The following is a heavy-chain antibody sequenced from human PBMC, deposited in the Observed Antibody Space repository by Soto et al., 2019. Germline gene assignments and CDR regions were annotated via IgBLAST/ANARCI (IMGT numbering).Heavy chain of an antibody. D-gene: IGHD2-2*01. V-gene: IGHV4-61*01. Sequence: PSETLSLTCTVSGGSVSSGSYYWSWIRQPPGKGLEWIGYIYYSGSTNYNPSLKSRVTMSVDTSKSQLSLKLTSVTAADTAVYYCARGVPNCSSSSCYFDYWSQGALVTVSS. CDR2: IYYSGST. CDR3: ARGVPNCSSSSCYFDY. J-gene: IGHJ4*02. CDR1: GGSVSSGSYY.